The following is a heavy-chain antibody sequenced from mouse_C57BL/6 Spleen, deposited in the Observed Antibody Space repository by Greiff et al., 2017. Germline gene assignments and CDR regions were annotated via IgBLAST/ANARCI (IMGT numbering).Heavy chain of an antibody. Sequence: QVQLQQPGAELVKPGASVTLSCKASGYTFTSYWMHWVKQWPGQGLEWIGMIHPYSGSTNYNEKFKSKATLTVDKYSSTAYLQLSSLTSEDSAVYYCCITTVVATDYYSMDYWGQGTSVTVSS. CDR2: IHPYSGST. D-gene: IGHD1-1*01. CDR3: CITTVVATDYYSMDY. CDR1: GYTFTSYW. V-gene: IGHV1-64*01. J-gene: IGHJ4*01.